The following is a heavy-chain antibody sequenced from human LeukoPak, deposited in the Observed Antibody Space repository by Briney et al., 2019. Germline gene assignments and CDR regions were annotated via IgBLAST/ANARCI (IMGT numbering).Heavy chain of an antibody. V-gene: IGHV3-21*01. J-gene: IGHJ4*02. CDR1: GFTFSSYS. D-gene: IGHD6-13*01. CDR3: ARVDESIAAAGTFDY. CDR2: ISSSSSSYI. Sequence: GGSLRLSCAASGFTFSSYSMNWVRQAPGKGLEWDSSISSSSSSYIYYADSVKGRFTISRDNAKNSLYLQMNSLRAEDTAVYYCARVDESIAAAGTFDYWGQGTLVTV.